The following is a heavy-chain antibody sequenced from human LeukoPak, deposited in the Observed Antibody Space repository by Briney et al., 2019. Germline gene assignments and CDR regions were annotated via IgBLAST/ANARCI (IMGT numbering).Heavy chain of an antibody. D-gene: IGHD3-3*01. CDR1: GFTFSSYA. J-gene: IGHJ5*02. Sequence: GGSLRLSCAASGFTFSSYAISWVRPAPGEGLEWGSAISGSGGSTYYADSVKGRFTISRDNSKNTLYLQMNSLRAEDTAVYCCAKDDGDYDFWSGYHTWFDPWGQGTLVTVSS. CDR2: ISGSGGST. CDR3: AKDDGDYDFWSGYHTWFDP. V-gene: IGHV3-23*01.